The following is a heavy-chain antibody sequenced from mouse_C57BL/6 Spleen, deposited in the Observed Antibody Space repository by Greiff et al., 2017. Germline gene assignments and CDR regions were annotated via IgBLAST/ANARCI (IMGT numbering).Heavy chain of an antibody. D-gene: IGHD2-5*01. J-gene: IGHJ3*01. Sequence: VQLQQSGAELVRPGASVKLSCTASGFNIKDYYMHWVKQRPEQGLEWIGRIDPEDGDTEYAPKFQGKATMTAETSSNTAYLQLSSLTSEDTAVYYCTTWGSNYGRAYWGQGTLVTVSA. CDR2: IDPEDGDT. CDR3: TTWGSNYGRAY. CDR1: GFNIKDYY. V-gene: IGHV14-1*01.